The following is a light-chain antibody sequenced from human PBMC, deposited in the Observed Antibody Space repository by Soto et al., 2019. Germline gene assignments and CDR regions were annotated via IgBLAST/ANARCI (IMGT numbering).Light chain of an antibody. V-gene: IGKV1-5*01. CDR1: HLISSW. Sequence: DMQVTQSPSTLSESMGDSVTITCLVCHLISSWLAWYQQKPGKAPKLLIYDASSLESGVPSRFSGSGSGTEFTLNISRLQPDDFAGYYCQQYNSYSGTFGQGTKVDIK. CDR2: DAS. CDR3: QQYNSYSGT. J-gene: IGKJ1*01.